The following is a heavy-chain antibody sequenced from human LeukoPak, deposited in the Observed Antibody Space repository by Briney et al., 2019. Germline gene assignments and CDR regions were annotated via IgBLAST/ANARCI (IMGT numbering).Heavy chain of an antibody. CDR1: GGSISSHY. CDR3: ARSAYGSRSYYKVFDY. CDR2: IYYSGST. V-gene: IGHV4-59*11. Sequence: SETLSLTCTVSGGSISSHYWSWIRQPPGKGLEWIGYIYYSGSTNYNPSLKSRVTISVDTSKNQFSLKLSSVTAADTAVYYCARSAYGSRSYYKVFDYWAREPWSPSPQ. D-gene: IGHD3-10*01. J-gene: IGHJ4*02.